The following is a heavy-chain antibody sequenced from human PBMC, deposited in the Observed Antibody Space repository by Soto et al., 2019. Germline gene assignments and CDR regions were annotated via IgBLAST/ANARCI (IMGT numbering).Heavy chain of an antibody. D-gene: IGHD2-15*01. CDR3: ARGPGRLAH. J-gene: IGHJ4*02. Sequence: SQTLSLPCAVSGDSVSSNSSACNVIRQSSSRGLEWLGRTYYRSKWYSYYAASVKSRISINPDTSKNQFSLQLKSVTPEDTAVYYCARGPGRLAHWGQGILVTVSS. CDR1: GDSVSSNSSA. V-gene: IGHV6-1*01. CDR2: TYYRSKWYS.